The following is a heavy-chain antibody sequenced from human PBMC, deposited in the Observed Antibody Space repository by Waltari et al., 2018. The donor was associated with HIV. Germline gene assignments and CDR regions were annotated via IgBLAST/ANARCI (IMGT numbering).Heavy chain of an antibody. CDR2: IKSKADGGTT. D-gene: IGHD3-10*01. Sequence: EHLVESGGDLVKPGGCLRLSCSDSGLTFSDAWMSWVRQAPGKGLEWIGRIKSKADGGTTEYAAAVKGRFTISRDDSKNTLFLQMNSLKTEDTAVYYCATEEGYGSGSYLDYWGQGTLLTVSS. J-gene: IGHJ4*02. CDR1: GLTFSDAW. V-gene: IGHV3-15*01. CDR3: ATEEGYGSGSYLDY.